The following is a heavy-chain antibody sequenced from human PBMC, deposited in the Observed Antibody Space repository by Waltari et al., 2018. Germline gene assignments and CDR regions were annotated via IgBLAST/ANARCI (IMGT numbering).Heavy chain of an antibody. CDR1: GYSISSGSY. CDR2: IYHSGST. Sequence: QVQLQESGPGLVKPSETLSLTCAVSGYSISSGSYWGWIRQPPGKGLEWIGSIYHSGSTYYNPSLKSRVTISVDTSKNQFSLKLSSVTAADTAVYYCDGVVVAAKGWGQGTLVTVSS. V-gene: IGHV4-38-2*01. CDR3: DGVVVAAKG. J-gene: IGHJ4*02. D-gene: IGHD2-15*01.